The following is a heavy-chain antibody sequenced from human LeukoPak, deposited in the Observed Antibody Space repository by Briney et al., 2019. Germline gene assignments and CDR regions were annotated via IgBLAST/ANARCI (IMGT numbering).Heavy chain of an antibody. D-gene: IGHD4-11*01. Sequence: GGSLRLSCAASGFTFSSYSMNWVRQAPGKGLEWVSSISSSSSYIYYADSVKGRFTISRDNAKNSLYLQMNSLRAEDTAVYYCARDPGYSNYPDNWFDPWGQGTRVTVSS. CDR1: GFTFSSYS. CDR3: ARDPGYSNYPDNWFDP. CDR2: ISSSSSYI. V-gene: IGHV3-21*01. J-gene: IGHJ5*02.